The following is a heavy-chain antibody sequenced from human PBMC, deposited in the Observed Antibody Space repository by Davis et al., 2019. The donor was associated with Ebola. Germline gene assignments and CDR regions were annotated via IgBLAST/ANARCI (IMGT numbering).Heavy chain of an antibody. CDR3: TRGGVAATRAFDP. CDR2: ISSSSSI. CDR1: GFTFSSYW. D-gene: IGHD2-15*01. J-gene: IGHJ5*02. V-gene: IGHV3-21*05. Sequence: GGSLRLSCAASGFTFSSYWMSWVRQAPGKGLEWVSYISSSSSIYYADSVKGRFTISRDNAKNSLYLQMNSLKTEDTAVYYCTRGGVAATRAFDPWGQGTLVTVSS.